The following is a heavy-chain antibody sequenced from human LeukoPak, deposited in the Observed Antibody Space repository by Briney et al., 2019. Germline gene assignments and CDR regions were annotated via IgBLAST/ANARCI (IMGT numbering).Heavy chain of an antibody. J-gene: IGHJ4*02. CDR3: ARSLNGDYGWGDPYFDY. CDR1: GGSISSGGYS. CDR2: IYHSGST. V-gene: IGHV4-30-2*01. D-gene: IGHD4-17*01. Sequence: SETLSLTCAVSGGSISSGGYSWSWIRQPPGKGLEWIGYIYHSGSTYYNPSLKSRVTILVDRSKNQFSLKLSSVTAADTAVYYCARSLNGDYGWGDPYFDYWGQGTLVTVSS.